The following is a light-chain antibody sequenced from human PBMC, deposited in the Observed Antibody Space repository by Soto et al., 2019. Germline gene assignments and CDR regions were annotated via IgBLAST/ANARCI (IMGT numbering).Light chain of an antibody. CDR1: TGAVTTGNY. CDR2: TTN. J-gene: IGLJ2*01. CDR3: LLYYGGAHLV. V-gene: IGLV7-43*01. Sequence: QAVVTQEPSLTVSPGGTVTLTCASSTGAVTTGNYPSWLQQKPGQAPTTLIYTTNSRHSWTPARFSGSLLGGKAALTLSGVQPEDEADYYCLLYYGGAHLVFGGGTKVTVL.